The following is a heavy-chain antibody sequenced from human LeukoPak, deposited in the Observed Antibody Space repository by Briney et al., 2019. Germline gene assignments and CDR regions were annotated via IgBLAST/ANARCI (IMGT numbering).Heavy chain of an antibody. CDR2: IWYDGSNK. V-gene: IGHV3-33*01. CDR3: AREADSSGYH. J-gene: IGHJ5*02. D-gene: IGHD3-22*01. Sequence: PGGSLRLSCAASGFTFSSYGMHWVRQAPGKGLEGVAVIWYDGSNKYYADSVKGRFTISRDNSKNTLYLQMNSLRAEDTAVYYCAREADSSGYHWGQGTLVTVSS. CDR1: GFTFSSYG.